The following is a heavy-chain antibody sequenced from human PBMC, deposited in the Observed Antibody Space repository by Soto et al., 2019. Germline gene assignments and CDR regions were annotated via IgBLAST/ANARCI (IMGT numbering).Heavy chain of an antibody. CDR1: GFTFSSYW. V-gene: IGHV3-74*03. Sequence: GGSLRLSCAASGFTFSSYWIHWVRQAPGKGPVWVSRINNDGSSAEYADSVKGRFTISGDNAKNTLYLQMNSLRAEDTAVYYCARDRGYGTPFDYWGQGTLVTV. J-gene: IGHJ4*02. CDR2: INNDGSSA. D-gene: IGHD5-12*01. CDR3: ARDRGYGTPFDY.